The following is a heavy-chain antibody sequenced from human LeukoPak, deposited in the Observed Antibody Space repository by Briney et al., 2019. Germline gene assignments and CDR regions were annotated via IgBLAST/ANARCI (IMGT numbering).Heavy chain of an antibody. CDR1: GFTFSDYY. CDR2: ISSSGSTI. CDR3: ASVGSGWYPLDAFDI. V-gene: IGHV3-11*04. Sequence: GGSLRLSCAASGFTFSDYYMSWIRQAPGKGLEWVSYISSSGSTIYYADSVKGRFTISRDNAKNSLYLQMNSLSAEDTAVYYCASVGSGWYPLDAFDIWGQGTMVTVSS. D-gene: IGHD6-19*01. J-gene: IGHJ3*02.